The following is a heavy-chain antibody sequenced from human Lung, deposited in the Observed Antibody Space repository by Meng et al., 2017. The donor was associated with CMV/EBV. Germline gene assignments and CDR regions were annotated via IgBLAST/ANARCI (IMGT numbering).Heavy chain of an antibody. CDR3: TRGRGSTHKGNWFDP. CDR2: MNPNSGNT. Sequence: ASXXVSXKASGYTFTSYDINWVRQATGQGLEWMGWMNPNSGNTAYAPKFQGRLTMTRNTSINTAYMDLSSLRSEDTAIYYCTRGRGSTHKGNWFDPGGQGTRGTVSS. V-gene: IGHV1-8*01. J-gene: IGHJ5*02. CDR1: GYTFTSYD. D-gene: IGHD3-10*01.